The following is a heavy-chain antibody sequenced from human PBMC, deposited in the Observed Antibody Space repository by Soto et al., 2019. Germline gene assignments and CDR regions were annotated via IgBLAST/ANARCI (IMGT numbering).Heavy chain of an antibody. D-gene: IGHD6-6*01. Sequence: GGSLRLSCAASGFTLSGYAMDWVRQAPGKGLEYVSGISSNGVGTYYANSVQGRFTISRDNSKNTVYLQMGSLRPEDMAVYYCARRARPDFYYMDIWGKGTTVTVS. CDR2: ISSNGVGT. J-gene: IGHJ6*03. CDR1: GFTLSGYA. V-gene: IGHV3-64*01. CDR3: ARRARPDFYYMDI.